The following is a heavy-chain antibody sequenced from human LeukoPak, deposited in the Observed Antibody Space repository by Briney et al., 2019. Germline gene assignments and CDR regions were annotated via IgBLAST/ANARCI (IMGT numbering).Heavy chain of an antibody. CDR1: GFTFSTYA. Sequence: GGSLRLSCAASGFTFSTYAMHWVRQAPGKGPEWVAVISDDGSNRYFADSVKGRFTISRDNAKNSLYLQMNSLRAEDTAVYYCARDRIGTPDYWGQGTLVTVSS. D-gene: IGHD2-15*01. CDR3: ARDRIGTPDY. CDR2: ISDDGSNR. J-gene: IGHJ4*02. V-gene: IGHV3-30*07.